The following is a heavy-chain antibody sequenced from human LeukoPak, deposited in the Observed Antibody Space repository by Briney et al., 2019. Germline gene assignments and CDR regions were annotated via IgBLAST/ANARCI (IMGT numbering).Heavy chain of an antibody. Sequence: GGSLRLSCAASRFSFSDHYMDWVRQAPGKGLEWVGRSRDKTHSYTTEYAASVKGRFTISRDDSRNSVYLHMNSLKTEDTAVYYCVRGRLFNSDWNPDYWGQGTLVTVSS. CDR2: SRDKTHSYTT. V-gene: IGHV3-72*01. J-gene: IGHJ4*02. D-gene: IGHD1-1*01. CDR1: RFSFSDHY. CDR3: VRGRLFNSDWNPDY.